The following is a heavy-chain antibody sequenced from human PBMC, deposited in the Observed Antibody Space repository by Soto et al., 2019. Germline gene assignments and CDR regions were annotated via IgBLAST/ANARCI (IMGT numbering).Heavy chain of an antibody. V-gene: IGHV4-4*07. J-gene: IGHJ5*02. Sequence: QVQLQESGPRLVQPSETLSLICSVSVGSISGHYWSWIRQPPGKGLACIGRIDGSGSVDYPPSLKRRFTMTVDTSKTHFSLKLSSVTAADTAVHYCARDHPDQLRFGGGFDKWGQGILVTVSA. CDR3: ARDHPDQLRFGGGFDK. CDR1: VGSISGHY. D-gene: IGHD3-16*01. CDR2: IDGSGSV.